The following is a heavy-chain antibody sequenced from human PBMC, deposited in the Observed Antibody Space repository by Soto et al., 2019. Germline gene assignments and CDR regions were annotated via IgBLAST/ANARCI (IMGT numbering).Heavy chain of an antibody. V-gene: IGHV4-31*03. CDR2: IYYSGST. D-gene: IGHD1-26*01. Sequence: SETLSLTCTVSGGSISSGGYYWSWIRQHPGKGLEWIGYIYYSGSTYYNPSLKSRVTVSVDTSKNQFSLKLSSVTAADTAVYYCAREGGIVGAIAADYWGQGPLVTVSS. CDR3: AREGGIVGAIAADY. CDR1: GGSISSGGYY. J-gene: IGHJ4*02.